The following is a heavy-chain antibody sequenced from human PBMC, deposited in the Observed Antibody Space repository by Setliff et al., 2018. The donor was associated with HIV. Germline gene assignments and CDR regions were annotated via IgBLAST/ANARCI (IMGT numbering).Heavy chain of an antibody. V-gene: IGHV1-69*05. CDR3: ARGHSHGYGYSGSYGPFDI. CDR2: IIPMFGTL. CDR1: GGTFSSYA. D-gene: IGHD1-26*01. J-gene: IGHJ3*02. Sequence: ASVKVSCKASGGTFSSYAINWVRQAPGQGLEWMGGIIPMFGTLNFAQKFQGRVTITTDESTSTAYMELNSLRSEDTAVYYCARGHSHGYGYSGSYGPFDIWGQGTMVTISS.